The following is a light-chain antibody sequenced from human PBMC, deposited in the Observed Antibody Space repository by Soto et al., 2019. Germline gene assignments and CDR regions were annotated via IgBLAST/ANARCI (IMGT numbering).Light chain of an antibody. J-gene: IGKJ4*01. CDR1: QSITAY. Sequence: DIHMTETASSLSASVGDRVTVTCRESQSITAYLNWYRQKPGKAPKLLIYAASSLQSGVASRFSGSGSETEFTLSISSLQPEDFATYFCQQIFSAPLTFVGGTKVDFK. CDR2: AAS. V-gene: IGKV1-39*01. CDR3: QQIFSAPLT.